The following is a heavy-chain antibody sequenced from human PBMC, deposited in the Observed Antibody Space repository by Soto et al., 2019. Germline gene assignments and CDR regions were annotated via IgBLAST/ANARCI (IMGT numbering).Heavy chain of an antibody. CDR1: GFGFNTYA. D-gene: IGHD6-6*01. CDR2: ISGDGDFT. CDR3: ANQGARRPYCFDY. Sequence: EVQLLESGGNLVQPGGSLRLSCAASGFGFNTYAMSWVRQAPGKGPEWVSTISGDGDFTDYTDSVKRRFTISRDNSKNTLLLQMNSLRADDTAVYYCANQGARRPYCFDYWGQGTLVTVSS. J-gene: IGHJ4*02. V-gene: IGHV3-23*01.